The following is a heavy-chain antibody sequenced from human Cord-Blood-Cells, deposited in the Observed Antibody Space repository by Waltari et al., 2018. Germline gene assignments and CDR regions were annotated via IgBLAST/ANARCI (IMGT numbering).Heavy chain of an antibody. CDR1: GYSFTSYW. CDR2: IYPGDSDT. CDR3: ARHAAGPDSLTHTGYYGMDV. J-gene: IGHJ6*02. D-gene: IGHD3-9*01. V-gene: IGHV5-51*01. Sequence: EVQLVQSGAEVKKPGESLKISCKGSGYSFTSYWIGWVRQMPGKGLEWMGIIYPGDSDTRYRPSFQGQVTISADKSISTAYLQWSSLKASDTAMYYCARHAAGPDSLTHTGYYGMDVWGQGTTVTVSS.